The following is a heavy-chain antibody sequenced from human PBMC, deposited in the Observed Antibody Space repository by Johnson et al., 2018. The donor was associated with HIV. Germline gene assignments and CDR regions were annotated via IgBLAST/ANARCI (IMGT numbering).Heavy chain of an antibody. CDR2: LYVDGRT. Sequence: VQLVESGGGLVQPGGSLRLSCAASGFIVSSKYMTWFRQAPGKGLEWVSVLYVDGRTYYADSVKGRCTVSKDYSENTLSLQMNSLTAEDTSVYYCAREQWVDAFDIWGQGTMVTVSS. D-gene: IGHD6-19*01. V-gene: IGHV3-66*02. CDR3: AREQWVDAFDI. J-gene: IGHJ3*02. CDR1: GFIVSSKY.